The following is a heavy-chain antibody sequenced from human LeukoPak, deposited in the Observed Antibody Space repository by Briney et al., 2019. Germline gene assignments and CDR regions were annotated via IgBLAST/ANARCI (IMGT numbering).Heavy chain of an antibody. D-gene: IGHD2-21*01. CDR3: AKGHLSILFPFDS. CDR2: ISGSGGNT. J-gene: IGHJ4*02. Sequence: PGGSLRLSCAASGFTFRSYEMNWVRQAPGQGLEWVSGISGSGGNTYYAGSVKGRFTISRDNSKNALYLQMNSPRADDTAVYYCAKGHLSILFPFDSWGQGTLVTVSS. CDR1: GFTFRSYE. V-gene: IGHV3-23*01.